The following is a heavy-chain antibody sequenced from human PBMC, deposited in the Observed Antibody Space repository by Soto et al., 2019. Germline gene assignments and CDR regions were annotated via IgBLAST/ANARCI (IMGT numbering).Heavy chain of an antibody. CDR3: AGRSGSSDY. J-gene: IGHJ4*02. D-gene: IGHD3-10*01. CDR2: MSYDGSDK. Sequence: GGSLRLSCAASAFTFSNYTMHWVRQAPGKGLEWVALMSYDGSDKYYTDAVKGRFTISRDNSKNTLYLKMDSLRVEDTALYYCAGRSGSSDYWGQGTLVTVSS. V-gene: IGHV3-30*04. CDR1: AFTFSNYT.